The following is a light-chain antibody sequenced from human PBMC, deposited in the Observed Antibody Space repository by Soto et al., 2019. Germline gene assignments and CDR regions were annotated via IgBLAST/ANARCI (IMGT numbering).Light chain of an antibody. V-gene: IGKV3-15*01. CDR1: QSISRN. Sequence: EIVMTQSPGTLSVSPGERATLSCRASQSISRNLAWYQQKLGQAPRLLIYGASTRATGIAARFSGSGSGTEFTLTISSLQSEDFGVYYCQQYNKRPVTLGQGTKVDIK. CDR2: GAS. J-gene: IGKJ1*01. CDR3: QQYNKRPVT.